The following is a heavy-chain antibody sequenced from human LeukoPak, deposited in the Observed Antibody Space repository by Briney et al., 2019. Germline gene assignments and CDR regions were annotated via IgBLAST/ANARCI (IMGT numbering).Heavy chain of an antibody. CDR2: INHSGST. CDR1: GGSFSGYY. D-gene: IGHD3-16*02. V-gene: IGHV4-34*01. J-gene: IGHJ4*02. CDR3: ARDPLLRLGELSFID. Sequence: KPSETLSLTCAVYGGSFSGYYWSWIRQPPGKGLEWIGEINHSGSTNYNPSLKSRVTISVDTSKNQFSLKLSSVTAADTAVYYCARDPLLRLGELSFIDWGQGTLVTVSS.